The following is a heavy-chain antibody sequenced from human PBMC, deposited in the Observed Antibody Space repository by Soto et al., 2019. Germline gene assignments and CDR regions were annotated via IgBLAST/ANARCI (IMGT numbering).Heavy chain of an antibody. CDR1: GYAFTSYG. CDR3: ARDSSSVLRFLEWPMDV. Sequence: ASVKVSCQASGYAFTSYGISWVRQAPGQGLEWMGWISAYNGNTNYAQKLQGRVTMTTDTSTSTAYMELRSLRSDDTAVYYCARDSSSVLRFLEWPMDVWGKGTTVTVSS. V-gene: IGHV1-18*01. D-gene: IGHD3-3*01. CDR2: ISAYNGNT. J-gene: IGHJ6*03.